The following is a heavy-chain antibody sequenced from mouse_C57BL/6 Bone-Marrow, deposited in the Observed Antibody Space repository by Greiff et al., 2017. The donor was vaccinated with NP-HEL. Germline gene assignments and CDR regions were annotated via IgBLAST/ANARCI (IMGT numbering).Heavy chain of an antibody. CDR2: INPSSGYT. Sequence: QVHVKQSGAELAKPGASVKLSCTASGYTFTSYWMHWVKQRPGQGLEWIGYINPSSGYTKYNQKFKDKATLTADKSYSTAYMQLSSLTYEDSAVYYCARYRASTGTRAMDYWGQGTSVTVSS. V-gene: IGHV1-7*01. CDR1: GYTFTSYW. D-gene: IGHD4-1*02. J-gene: IGHJ4*01. CDR3: ARYRASTGTRAMDY.